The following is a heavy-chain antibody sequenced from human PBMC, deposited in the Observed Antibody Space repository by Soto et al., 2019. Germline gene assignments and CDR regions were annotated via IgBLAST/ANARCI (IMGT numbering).Heavy chain of an antibody. CDR3: VRGDDRVD. CDR1: GFSFRDYD. D-gene: IGHD1-1*01. V-gene: IGHV3-13*05. CDR2: LGAADDP. J-gene: IGHJ4*02. Sequence: EVQLVESGGGSVQPGGSLRLSCAASGFSFRDYDMHWVRQRTGKGLEWVSGLGAADDPYYVRSVKGRFSVSRDNAQSSLYLQMNNLRVDDTAVYYCVRGDDRVDWGQGTLVTVSS.